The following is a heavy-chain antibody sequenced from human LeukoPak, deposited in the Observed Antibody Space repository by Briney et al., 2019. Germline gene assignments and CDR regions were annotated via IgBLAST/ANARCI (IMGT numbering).Heavy chain of an antibody. J-gene: IGHJ4*02. D-gene: IGHD5-18*01. CDR3: ARGSQLWSPNYFDY. Sequence: SETLSLTCAVSGGSISSGGYSWSWIRQPPGKGLEWIGYIYHSGSTCYNPSLKSRVTISVDRSKNQFSLKLSSVTAADTAVYYCARGSQLWSPNYFDYWGQGTLVTVSS. CDR2: IYHSGST. CDR1: GGSISSGGYS. V-gene: IGHV4-30-2*01.